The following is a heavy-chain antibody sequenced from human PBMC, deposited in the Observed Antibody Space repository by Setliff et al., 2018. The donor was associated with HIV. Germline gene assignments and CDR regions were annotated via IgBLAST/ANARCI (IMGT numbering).Heavy chain of an antibody. V-gene: IGHV4-4*02. CDR2: IYHIGST. Sequence: SETLSLTCDVSGNSISNNNWWSWVRQSPGKGLEWIGEIYHIGSTNYNPSLKSRVTMSVDKSNNQFSLKLSSVTAADTAFYYCARSPRLRGGHNWFDPWGQGTLVTVSS. D-gene: IGHD4-17*01. CDR3: ARSPRLRGGHNWFDP. CDR1: GNSISNNNW. J-gene: IGHJ5*02.